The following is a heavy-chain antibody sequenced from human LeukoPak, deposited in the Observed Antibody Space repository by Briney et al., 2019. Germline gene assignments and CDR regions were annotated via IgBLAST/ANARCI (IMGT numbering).Heavy chain of an antibody. V-gene: IGHV4-34*01. CDR1: GESFSGYY. J-gene: IGHJ4*02. CDR2: INHSGST. D-gene: IGHD2-15*01. CDR3: ARLEIVVVVAATKLGGHFDY. Sequence: SETLSLTCAVYGESFSGYYWSWIRQPPGKGLEWIGEINHSGSTNYNPSLKSRVTISVDTSKNQFSLKLSSVTAADTAVYYCARLEIVVVVAATKLGGHFDYWGQGTLVTVSS.